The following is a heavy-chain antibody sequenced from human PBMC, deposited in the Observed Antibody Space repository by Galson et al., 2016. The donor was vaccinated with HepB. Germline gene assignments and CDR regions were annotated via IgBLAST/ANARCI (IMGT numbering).Heavy chain of an antibody. CDR2: TLYTGTT. Sequence: SETLSLTCTVSGGSISSSSYFWAWIRQPPGKGLEWIESTLYTGTTYYNPSLRDRVTIYVDASKDQFSLTLNSVTAADTAVYYCARQQRAGLVNFWGQGTMVTVSS. CDR1: GGSISSSSYF. D-gene: IGHD3/OR15-3a*01. J-gene: IGHJ3*01. V-gene: IGHV4-39*01. CDR3: ARQQRAGLVNF.